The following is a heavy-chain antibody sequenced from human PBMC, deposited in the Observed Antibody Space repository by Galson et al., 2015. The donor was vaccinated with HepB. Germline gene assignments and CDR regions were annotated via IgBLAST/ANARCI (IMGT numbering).Heavy chain of an antibody. CDR3: ARARYSSSLDY. V-gene: IGHV3-33*01. D-gene: IGHD6-13*01. CDR2: IWYDGSNK. Sequence: SLRLSCAASGFTFSSYGMHWVRQAPGKGLEWVAVIWYDGSNKYYADSVKGRFTISRDNSKNTLYLQMNSLRAEDTAVYYCARARYSSSLDYWGQGTLVTVSS. J-gene: IGHJ4*02. CDR1: GFTFSSYG.